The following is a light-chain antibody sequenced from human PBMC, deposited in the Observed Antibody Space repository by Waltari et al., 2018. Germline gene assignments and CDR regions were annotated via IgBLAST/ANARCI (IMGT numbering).Light chain of an antibody. J-gene: IGLJ2*01. CDR3: SSYISSSTLEL. V-gene: IGLV2-14*03. Sequence: QSALTQAASVSGSPGQSITISCTGSSSDVGGYNYVSWYQQHPGKAPKLLIYDVSNRPSGVSNRFSGSKSGNTASLTISGLQAEDEADYYCSSYISSSTLELFGGGTSLTVL. CDR2: DVS. CDR1: SSDVGGYNY.